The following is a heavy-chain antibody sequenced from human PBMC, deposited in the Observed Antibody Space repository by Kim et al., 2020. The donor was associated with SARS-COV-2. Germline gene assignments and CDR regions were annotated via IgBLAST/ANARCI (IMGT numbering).Heavy chain of an antibody. CDR3: ASSRRRNDPHNDLLLWFGERFDP. Sequence: SVKVSCKASGGTFSSYAISWVRQAPGQGLEWMGGIIPIFGTANYAQKFQGRVTITADESTSTAYMELSSLRSEDTAVYYCASSRRRNDPHNDLLLWFGERFDPWGQGTLVTVSS. D-gene: IGHD3-10*01. V-gene: IGHV1-69*13. CDR2: IIPIFGTA. J-gene: IGHJ5*02. CDR1: GGTFSSYA.